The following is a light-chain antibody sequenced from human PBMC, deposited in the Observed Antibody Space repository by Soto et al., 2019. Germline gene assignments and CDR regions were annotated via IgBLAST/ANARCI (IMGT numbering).Light chain of an antibody. Sequence: EIVLTQSPGTLSLSPWERATLSCRASQSLSSSYLAWYQQKPGQAPRLLIYESSNRATGIAARFSGSGSGTDFTLTISSLEPEDFAVYYCQQRSNWPQTFGQGTKVDIK. CDR2: ESS. V-gene: IGKV3D-20*02. J-gene: IGKJ1*01. CDR3: QQRSNWPQT. CDR1: QSLSSSY.